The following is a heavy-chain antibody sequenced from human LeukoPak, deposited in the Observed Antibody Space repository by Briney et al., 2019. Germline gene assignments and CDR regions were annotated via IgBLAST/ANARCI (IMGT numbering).Heavy chain of an antibody. Sequence: SETLSLTCTVSGGSISSYYWNWIRQPPGKGLEWIGEINHSGSTNYNPSLKSRVTILVDTSKNQFSLKLSSVTAADTAVYYCARGHSPVTTKVSYFQHWGQGTLVTVSS. CDR3: ARGHSPVTTKVSYFQH. CDR1: GGSISSYY. CDR2: INHSGST. D-gene: IGHD4-17*01. J-gene: IGHJ1*01. V-gene: IGHV4-34*01.